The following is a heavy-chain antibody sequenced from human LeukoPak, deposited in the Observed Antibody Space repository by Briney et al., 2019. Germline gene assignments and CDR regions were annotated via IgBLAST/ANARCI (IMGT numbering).Heavy chain of an antibody. V-gene: IGHV3-30*04. CDR2: ISYDGSNK. J-gene: IGHJ4*02. CDR3: ARDLNSSGPDN. CDR1: GFTFSSYA. D-gene: IGHD6-25*01. Sequence: GGSLRLSCAASGFTFSSYAMHWVRQAPGKGLEWVAVISYDGSNKYYADSVKGRFTISRDNSKNTLYLQMNSLRAEDTAVYYCARDLNSSGPDNWGQGTLVTVSS.